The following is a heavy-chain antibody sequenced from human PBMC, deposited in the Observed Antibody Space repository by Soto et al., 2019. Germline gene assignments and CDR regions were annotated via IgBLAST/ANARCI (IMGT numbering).Heavy chain of an antibody. CDR3: ARRRYCGYDCYHKHYYGMDV. CDR1: GDTFSSYT. Sequence: QVQLVQSGAEVKMPGSSVKVSCRASGDTFSSYTVIWLRQAPGRGLEWMGRIIPVLTTTDYAQKFRGRVTITADKSSNTVYMELTSLSSDDTAVYYCARRRYCGYDCYHKHYYGMDVWGQGTTVTVAS. J-gene: IGHJ6*02. D-gene: IGHD2-21*02. CDR2: IIPVLTTT. V-gene: IGHV1-69*08.